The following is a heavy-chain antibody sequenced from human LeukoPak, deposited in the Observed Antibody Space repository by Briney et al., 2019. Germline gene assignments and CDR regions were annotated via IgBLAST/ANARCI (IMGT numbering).Heavy chain of an antibody. CDR2: IYYSGST. CDR3: ARNSIVGWYFDL. V-gene: IGHV4-59*01. J-gene: IGHJ2*01. D-gene: IGHD1-26*01. Sequence: PSETLSLTCTVSSGSISGYFWSWIRQPPGKGLEWVGYIYYSGSTNYNPSLRSRVTISVDTSKNQFSLKLSSVTAADTAVYYCARNSIVGWYFDLWGRGTLVTVSS. CDR1: SGSISGYF.